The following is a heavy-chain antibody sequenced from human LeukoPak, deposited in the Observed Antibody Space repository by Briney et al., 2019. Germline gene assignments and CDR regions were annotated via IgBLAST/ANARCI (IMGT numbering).Heavy chain of an antibody. Sequence: SETLSLTCTVSGVSVSSSSYHWGWIRQPPGKGLEWIGSIYYSGSTSYYPSLKSRVTISVDTSKNQFSLKLTSVTAADTAVYYCARELPDQTIDFWGQGTLVTVSS. CDR1: GVSVSSSSYH. CDR2: IYYSGST. CDR3: ARELPDQTIDF. V-gene: IGHV4-39*02. J-gene: IGHJ4*02. D-gene: IGHD1-26*01.